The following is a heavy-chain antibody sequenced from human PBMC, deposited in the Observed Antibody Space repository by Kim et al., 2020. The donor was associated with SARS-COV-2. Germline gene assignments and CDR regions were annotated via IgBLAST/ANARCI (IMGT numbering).Heavy chain of an antibody. CDR2: IYYSGST. D-gene: IGHD4-17*01. J-gene: IGHJ6*02. CDR1: GGSISSYY. V-gene: IGHV4-59*13. Sequence: SETLSLTCTVSGGSISSYYWSWIRQPPGKGLEWIGYIYYSGSTNYNPSLKSRVTISVDTSKNQFSLKLSFVTAADTAVYYCARGTQMTTVFYYYGMEVWGQGTTVTVSS. CDR3: ARGTQMTTVFYYYGMEV.